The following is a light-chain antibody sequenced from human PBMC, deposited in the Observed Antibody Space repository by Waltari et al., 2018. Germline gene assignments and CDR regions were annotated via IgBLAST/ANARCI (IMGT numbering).Light chain of an antibody. CDR1: QSVSSR. V-gene: IGKV1-5*03. CDR3: QQYGSFPWT. CDR2: KAS. J-gene: IGKJ1*01. Sequence: DIQMAQSPSTLSASVGDRVTITCRASQSVSSRLAWYQQKPGKAPNRLIYKASALETGVPSRFSGSGSATEFTLTISGLQPDDFATYFCQQYGSFPWTFGQGTKVEIK.